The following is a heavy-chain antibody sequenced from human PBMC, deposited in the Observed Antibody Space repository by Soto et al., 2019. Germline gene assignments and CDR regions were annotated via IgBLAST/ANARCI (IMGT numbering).Heavy chain of an antibody. CDR2: IYYSGST. CDR3: ARTCGYSYGFVFCY. D-gene: IGHD5-18*01. J-gene: IGHJ4*02. CDR1: GGSISSGGYY. Sequence: PSETLSLTCTVSGGSISSGGYYWSWIRQHPGKGLEWIGYIYYSGSTYYNPSLKSRVTISVDTSKNQFSLKLSSVTATDTAVYYCARTCGYSYGFVFCYWGQGTLVTVSS. V-gene: IGHV4-31*03.